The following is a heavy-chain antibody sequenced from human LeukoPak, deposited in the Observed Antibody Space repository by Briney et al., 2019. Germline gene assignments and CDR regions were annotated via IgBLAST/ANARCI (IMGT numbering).Heavy chain of an antibody. J-gene: IGHJ4*02. Sequence: ASVNVSCKATGYTFTSYGISWVRQAPGQGLEWMGWISSNSDNTNYAQKLQGRVTMTTDTSTSTAYVELRCLRSDDTAVYYCARDWGSIKVITDYWGQGTLVTVSS. CDR1: GYTFTSYG. V-gene: IGHV1-18*01. CDR2: ISSNSDNT. D-gene: IGHD3-16*01. CDR3: ARDWGSIKVITDY.